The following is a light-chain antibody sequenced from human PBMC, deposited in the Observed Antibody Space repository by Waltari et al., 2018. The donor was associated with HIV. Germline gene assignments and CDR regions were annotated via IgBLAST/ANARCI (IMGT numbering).Light chain of an antibody. J-gene: IGLJ2*01. CDR2: QDS. CDR3: QAWDRSVV. CDR1: PFGAKF. V-gene: IGLV3-1*01. Sequence: SYELTQPPSVSVSPGQTASITCSGAPFGAKFVCWYQQRPGQPPVLVMYQDSKRPSGIPERFSGSNSGNTATLTITGTQSMDEADYYCQAWDRSVVFGGGTKLTVL.